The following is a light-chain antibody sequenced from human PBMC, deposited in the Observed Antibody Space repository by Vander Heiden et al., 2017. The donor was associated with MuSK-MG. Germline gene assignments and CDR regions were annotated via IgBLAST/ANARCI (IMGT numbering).Light chain of an antibody. CDR2: DVD. V-gene: IGLV2-14*03. CDR3: NSYTSSGTYV. CDR1: SSDVGDYNY. J-gene: IGLJ1*01. Sequence: QSALTQPASVSGSPGQSLTISCTGTSSDVGDYNYVSWYQQHPGEAPKLMIFDVDSRPSGVSNRFSGSKSGNTASLTISGLQAEDEADYYCNSYTSSGTYVFGTGTKVTVL.